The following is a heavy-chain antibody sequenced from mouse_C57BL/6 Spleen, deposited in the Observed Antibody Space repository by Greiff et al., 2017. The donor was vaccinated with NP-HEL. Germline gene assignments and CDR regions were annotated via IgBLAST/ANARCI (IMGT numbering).Heavy chain of an antibody. Sequence: EVQLVESGPGLVKPSQSLSLTCSVTGYSITSGYYWNWIRQFPGNKLEWMGYISYDGSNNYNPSLKNRISITRDTSKNQFFLKLNSVTTEDTATYYCAREMGYGWYFDVWGTGTTVTVSS. J-gene: IGHJ1*03. CDR2: ISYDGSN. V-gene: IGHV3-6*01. CDR3: AREMGYGWYFDV. D-gene: IGHD3-1*01. CDR1: GYSITSGYY.